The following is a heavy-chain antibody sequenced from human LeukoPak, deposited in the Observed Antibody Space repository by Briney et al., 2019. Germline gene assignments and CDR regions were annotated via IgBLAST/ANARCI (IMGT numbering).Heavy chain of an antibody. D-gene: IGHD2-2*01. CDR3: ARGRGPSTSRHYRFDY. CDR2: INHVGST. CDR1: GGSFSGYY. V-gene: IGHV4-34*01. J-gene: IGHJ4*02. Sequence: PSETLSLTFGVYGGSFSGYYWSWIRQPPGKGLEWIGEINHVGSTNYNPSLKSRVTISVDTSKNQFSLKLNSVTAADTAVYYCARGRGPSTSRHYRFDYWGQATLVTVSS.